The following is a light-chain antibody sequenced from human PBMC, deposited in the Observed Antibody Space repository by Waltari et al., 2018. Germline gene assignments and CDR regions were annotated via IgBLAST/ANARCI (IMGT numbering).Light chain of an antibody. CDR3: QQRIDWPPVS. J-gene: IGKJ4*01. CDR2: DAS. Sequence: EIVLIQSPAILSLSPGERATLSRRATHSISEYLAWYQQKPGQPPRLLIHDASTRAYGVPARFSGSGFGTDFTLTISNLEPEDSAVYYCQQRIDWPPVSFGGGTKVEIK. CDR1: HSISEY. V-gene: IGKV3-11*01.